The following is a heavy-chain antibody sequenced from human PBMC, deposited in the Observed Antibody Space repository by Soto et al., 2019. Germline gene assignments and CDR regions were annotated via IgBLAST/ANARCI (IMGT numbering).Heavy chain of an antibody. V-gene: IGHV3-33*01. J-gene: IGHJ6*02. CDR3: ARDPSALVVVAASEHYYGMDV. CDR2: IWYDGSNK. CDR1: GFTFSSYG. Sequence: PGGSLRLSCAASGFTFSSYGMHWVRQAPGKGLEWVAVIWYDGSNKYYADSVKGRFTISRDNSKNTLYLQMNSLRAEDTAVYYCARDPSALVVVAASEHYYGMDVWGQGTTVTVSS. D-gene: IGHD2-15*01.